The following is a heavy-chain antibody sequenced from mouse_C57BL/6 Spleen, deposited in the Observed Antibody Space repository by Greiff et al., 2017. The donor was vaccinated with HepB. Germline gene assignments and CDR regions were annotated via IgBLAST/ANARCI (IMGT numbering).Heavy chain of an antibody. CDR1: GVDFSRYW. CDR3: AKLDGWGFAY. CDR2: INPDSSTI. J-gene: IGHJ3*01. D-gene: IGHD2-3*01. Sequence: CKASGVDFSRYWMSWVRRAPGKGLEWIGEINPDSSTINYAPSLKDKFIISRDNAKNTLYLQMSKVRSEDTALYYCAKLDGWGFAYWGQGTLVTVSA. V-gene: IGHV4-1*01.